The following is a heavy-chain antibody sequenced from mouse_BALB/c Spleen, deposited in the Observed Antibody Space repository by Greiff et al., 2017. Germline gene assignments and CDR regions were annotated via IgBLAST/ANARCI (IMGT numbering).Heavy chain of an antibody. CDR3: ARGYGNYAYFDY. CDR2: IDTSDSYT. J-gene: IGHJ2*01. Sequence: QVQLQQPGAELVMPGASVKMSCKASGYTFTDYWMHWVKQRPGQGLEWIGAIDTSDSYTSYNQKFKGKATLTVDESSSTAYMQLSSLTSEDSAVYYCARGYGNYAYFDYWGQGTTLTVSS. CDR1: GYTFTDYW. D-gene: IGHD2-1*01. V-gene: IGHV1-69*01.